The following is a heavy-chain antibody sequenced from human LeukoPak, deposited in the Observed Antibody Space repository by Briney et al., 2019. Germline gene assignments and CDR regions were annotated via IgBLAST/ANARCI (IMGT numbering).Heavy chain of an antibody. V-gene: IGHV1-3*01. CDR1: GYTFTSYA. J-gene: IGHJ4*02. Sequence: GASVTVSCKASGYTFTSYAMHWVRQAPGQRLEWMGWINAGNGNTKYSQKFQGRVTITRDTSASTAYMELSSLRSEDTAVYYCARAGRRGYYAYWGQGTLVTVSS. CDR2: INAGNGNT. CDR3: ARAGRRGYYAY. D-gene: IGHD3-3*01.